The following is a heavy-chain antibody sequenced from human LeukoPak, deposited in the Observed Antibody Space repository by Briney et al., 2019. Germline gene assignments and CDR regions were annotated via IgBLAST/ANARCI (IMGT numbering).Heavy chain of an antibody. CDR2: INHSGST. Sequence: PSETLSLTCAVYGGSFSGYYWSWVRQPPGKGLEWIGEINHSGSTNYNPSLKSRVTISVDTSKNQFSLKLSSVTAADTAVYYCARLTRIVASYYYYYYMDVWGKGTTVTISS. CDR1: GGSFSGYY. CDR3: ARLTRIVASYYYYYYMDV. J-gene: IGHJ6*03. D-gene: IGHD1-26*01. V-gene: IGHV4-34*01.